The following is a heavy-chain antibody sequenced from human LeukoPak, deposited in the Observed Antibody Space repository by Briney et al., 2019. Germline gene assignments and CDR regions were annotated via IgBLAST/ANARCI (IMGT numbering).Heavy chain of an antibody. J-gene: IGHJ4*02. D-gene: IGHD3-10*01. CDR3: ARDRINYYGSGSFDY. CDR2: ISAYNGNT. Sequence: ASVKVSCKASGGTFSSYAISWVRQAPGQGLEWMGWISAYNGNTNYAQKLQGRVTMTTDTSTSTAYMELRSLRSDDTAVYYCARDRINYYGSGSFDYWGQGTLVTVSS. V-gene: IGHV1-18*01. CDR1: GGTFSSYA.